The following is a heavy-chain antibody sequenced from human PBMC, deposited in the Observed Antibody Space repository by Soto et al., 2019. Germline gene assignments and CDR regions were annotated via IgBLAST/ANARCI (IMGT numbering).Heavy chain of an antibody. CDR2: IKSKTDGGTT. D-gene: IGHD4-17*01. CDR1: GFTFSNAW. CDR3: TTDPTVTALRGYYYYGMDV. Sequence: ESGGGLVKPGGSLRLSCAASGFTFSNAWMSWVRQAPGKGLEWVGRIKSKTDGGTTDYAAPVKGRFTISRDDSKNTLYLQMNSLKTEDTAVYYCTTDPTVTALRGYYYYGMDVWGQGTTVTVSS. J-gene: IGHJ6*02. V-gene: IGHV3-15*01.